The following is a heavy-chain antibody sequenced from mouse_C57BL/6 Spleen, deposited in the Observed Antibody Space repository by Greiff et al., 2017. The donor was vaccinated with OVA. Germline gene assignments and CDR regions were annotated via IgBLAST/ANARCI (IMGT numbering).Heavy chain of an antibody. J-gene: IGHJ4*01. V-gene: IGHV1-80*01. CDR2: IYPGGGDT. CDR3: ARRYYSNYVDYAMDY. CDR1: GYAFSSYW. D-gene: IGHD2-5*01. Sequence: QVQLQQSGAELVKPGASVKISCKASGYAFSSYWMNWVKQRPGKGLEWIGQIYPGGGDTNYNGKFKGKATLTADKSSSTAYMQLSSLTSEDSAVYFCARRYYSNYVDYAMDYWGQGTSVTVSS.